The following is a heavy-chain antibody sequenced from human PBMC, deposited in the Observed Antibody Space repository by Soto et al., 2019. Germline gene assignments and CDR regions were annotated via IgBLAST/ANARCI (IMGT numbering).Heavy chain of an antibody. Sequence: GGSLRLSCAASGFTVSSNYMSWVRQAPGKGLEWVSVIYSGGSTYYADSVKGRFTISRDNSKNTLYLQMNSLRAEDTAVYYCASSRRGAYYFDYWGQGTLVTVSS. CDR3: ASSRRGAYYFDY. D-gene: IGHD3-10*01. CDR2: IYSGGST. CDR1: GFTVSSNY. J-gene: IGHJ4*02. V-gene: IGHV3-53*01.